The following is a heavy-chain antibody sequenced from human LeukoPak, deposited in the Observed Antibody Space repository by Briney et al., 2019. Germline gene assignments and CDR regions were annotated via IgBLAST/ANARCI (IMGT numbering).Heavy chain of an antibody. D-gene: IGHD3-10*01. Sequence: ASVKVSCKASGYTFTGYYMHWVRQAPGQGLEWMGWINPNSGGTNYAQKFQGRVTMTRDTSISTAYMELSRLRSDDTAVYYCARVVTGTFGELLTLDYWGQGTPVTVSS. J-gene: IGHJ4*02. CDR2: INPNSGGT. CDR3: ARVVTGTFGELLTLDY. V-gene: IGHV1-2*02. CDR1: GYTFTGYY.